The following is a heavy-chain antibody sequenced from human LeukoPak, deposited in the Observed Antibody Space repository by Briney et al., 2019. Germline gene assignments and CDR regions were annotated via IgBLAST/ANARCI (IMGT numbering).Heavy chain of an antibody. CDR1: GGSFSGYY. J-gene: IGHJ4*02. V-gene: IGHV4-34*01. Sequence: SETLSLTCAVYGGSFSGYYWSWIRQPPGKGLEWIGEINHSGSTNYNPSLKSRVTISVDTSKNQFSLKLSSVTAADTAVYYCARGEFYSSSRDYWGQGTLVTVSS. CDR3: ARGEFYSSSRDY. CDR2: INHSGST. D-gene: IGHD6-6*01.